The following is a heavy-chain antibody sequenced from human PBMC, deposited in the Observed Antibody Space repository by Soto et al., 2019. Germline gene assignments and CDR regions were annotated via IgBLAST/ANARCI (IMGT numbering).Heavy chain of an antibody. CDR3: ARIRAGSSWYGMDV. J-gene: IGHJ6*02. Sequence: SGPTLVNPTQTLTLTCTFSGFSLSTSGMCVSWIRQPPGEALEWLALIDWDDDKYYSTSLKTRLTISKDTSKNQVVLTMTNMDPVDTATYYCARIRAGSSWYGMDVWGQGTTVTVSS. CDR1: GFSLSTSGMC. CDR2: IDWDDDK. D-gene: IGHD6-13*01. V-gene: IGHV2-70*01.